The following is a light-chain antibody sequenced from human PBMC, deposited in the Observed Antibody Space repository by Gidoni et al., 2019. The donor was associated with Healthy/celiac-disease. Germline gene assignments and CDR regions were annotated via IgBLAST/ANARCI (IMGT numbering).Light chain of an antibody. CDR2: ADS. J-gene: IGLJ3*02. CDR1: NIGSKS. Sequence: SYVLTQPPPVSVDPGQTARSTCGGNNIGSKSGHWYQQTPGQAPVLVVYADSDRPPGIPVRFSGSNSGTTATLTIIRVDAGDDADYYCQVWDSSSDHPGVFGGGTKLTVL. CDR3: QVWDSSSDHPGV. V-gene: IGLV3-21*02.